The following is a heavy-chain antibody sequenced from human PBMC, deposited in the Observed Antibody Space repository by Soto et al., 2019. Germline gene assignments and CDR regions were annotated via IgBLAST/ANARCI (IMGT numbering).Heavy chain of an antibody. CDR2: IYYSGSA. J-gene: IGHJ4*02. D-gene: IGHD3-22*01. Sequence: SETLSLTCTVSGGSINTYYWGWIRQPPGKGLEWIGYIYYSGSANYNPSLKCRVTISVDMSKNQFSLKLRSVTAADTGVYYCARFKQYYDTSGRAYYFDHWGQGALVTVSS. V-gene: IGHV4-59*12. CDR3: ARFKQYYDTSGRAYYFDH. CDR1: GGSINTYY.